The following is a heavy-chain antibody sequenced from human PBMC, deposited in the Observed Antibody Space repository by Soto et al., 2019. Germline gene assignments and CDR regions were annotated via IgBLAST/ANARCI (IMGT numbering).Heavy chain of an antibody. CDR2: IYYSGST. CDR3: ARRSAKEGGDWFDP. CDR1: GGSISSSSYY. J-gene: IGHJ5*02. V-gene: IGHV4-39*01. D-gene: IGHD3-3*01. Sequence: QLQLQESGPGLVKPSETLSLTCTVSGGSISSSSYYWGWIRQPPGKGLEWIGSIYYSGSTYYNPSLKSRVHISVDTAKTQFSLKLSSVTAADTAVYYCARRSAKEGGDWFDPWGQGTLVTVSS.